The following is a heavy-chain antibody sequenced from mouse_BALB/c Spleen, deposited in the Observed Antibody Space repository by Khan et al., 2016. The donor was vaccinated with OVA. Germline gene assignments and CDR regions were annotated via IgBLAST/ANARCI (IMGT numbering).Heavy chain of an antibody. CDR1: GYTFTNYW. Sequence: VQLQVSEAELVKPGASVKLSCKTSGYTFTNYWIQWIKQRPGQGLEWIGEIFPGTGTTYYNENFKGKATLTIDTSSTTAYMQLGSLTSEDSAVYFCARGYFGNYEFAYWGQGTLVTVSA. J-gene: IGHJ3*01. D-gene: IGHD2-1*01. CDR2: IFPGTGTT. V-gene: IGHV1S132*01. CDR3: ARGYFGNYEFAY.